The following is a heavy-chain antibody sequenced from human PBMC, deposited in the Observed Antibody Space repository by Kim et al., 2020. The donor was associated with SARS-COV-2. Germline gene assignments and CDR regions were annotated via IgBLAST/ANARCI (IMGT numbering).Heavy chain of an antibody. J-gene: IGHJ6*02. D-gene: IGHD1-26*01. Sequence: ASVKVSCKASGYIFIMYAMHWVRQAPGQRLEWMGWINAGNGDTKYSQKLQGRVTITRDTSASTAYLELSSLTSDDTALYYCARAREVTSEYGVDVWGQGTTVTVS. CDR1: GYIFIMYA. CDR3: ARAREVTSEYGVDV. V-gene: IGHV1-3*01. CDR2: INAGNGDT.